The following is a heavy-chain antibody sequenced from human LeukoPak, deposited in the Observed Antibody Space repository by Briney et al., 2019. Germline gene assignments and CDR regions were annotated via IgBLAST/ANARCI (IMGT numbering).Heavy chain of an antibody. V-gene: IGHV4-34*01. CDR2: INHSGST. CDR1: GGSFSGYY. J-gene: IGHJ4*02. CDR3: ARVQRYYYDSSGPWNY. Sequence: SETLSLTCAVYGGSFSGYYWSWIRQPPGKGLEWIGEINHSGSTNYNPSLKSRVTISVDTSKNQFSLKLSSVTAADTAVYYCARVQRYYYDSSGPWNYWGQGTLVTVSS. D-gene: IGHD3-22*01.